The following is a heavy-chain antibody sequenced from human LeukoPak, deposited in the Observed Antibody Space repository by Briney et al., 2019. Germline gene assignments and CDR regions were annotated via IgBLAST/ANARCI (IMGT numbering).Heavy chain of an antibody. J-gene: IGHJ4*02. D-gene: IGHD6-13*01. V-gene: IGHV3-48*04. CDR2: ISSSSSV. Sequence: GGSLRLSCAASGFTFNSYSMNWVRQAPGKGLEWISYISSSSSVYYADSVKVRFTISRDNAKNSLYLQMNSLRAEDTAVYYCAMGWQQLAHWGQGTLVTVSS. CDR1: GFTFNSYS. CDR3: AMGWQQLAH.